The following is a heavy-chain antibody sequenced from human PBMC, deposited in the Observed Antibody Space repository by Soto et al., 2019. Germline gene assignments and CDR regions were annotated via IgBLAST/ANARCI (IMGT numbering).Heavy chain of an antibody. CDR1: GFTFGSYW. Sequence: EVQLVESGGGLVQPGGSLRVSCAASGFTFGSYWMNWVRQAPWKGLVWVSRIDSDGSSTTYADSVKGRFTTSRDNAKNTLYLQMSSLRVEDTAVYYCARGRPYGMDVWGQGTTVNVSS. CDR3: ARGRPYGMDV. CDR2: IDSDGSST. V-gene: IGHV3-74*01. J-gene: IGHJ6*02.